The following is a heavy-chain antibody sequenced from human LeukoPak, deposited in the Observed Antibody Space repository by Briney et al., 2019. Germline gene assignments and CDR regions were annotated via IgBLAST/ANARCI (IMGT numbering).Heavy chain of an antibody. V-gene: IGHV3-9*03. CDR2: ISWNSGSI. J-gene: IGHJ4*02. CDR1: GFTFDDYA. D-gene: IGHD6-13*01. Sequence: GGSLRLSCAASGFTFDDYAMHWVRQAPGKGLEWVSGISWNSGSIGYADSVKGRFTISRDNAKNSLYLQMNSLRAEDMALYYCAKDNTDGSTAWGYFDYWGQGTLVTVSS. CDR3: AKDNTDGSTAWGYFDY.